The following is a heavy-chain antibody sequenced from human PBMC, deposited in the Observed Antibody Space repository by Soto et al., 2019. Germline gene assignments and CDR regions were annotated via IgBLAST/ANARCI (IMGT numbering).Heavy chain of an antibody. CDR2: ISAYNGNT. CDR1: GYTFTTYG. V-gene: IGHV1-18*04. J-gene: IGHJ5*02. CDR3: ARDRYYYGSGSYYISWFDP. D-gene: IGHD3-10*01. Sequence: QVQLVQSGAEVKKPGASVKVSCKASGYTFTTYGVSWVRQAPGQGLEWMGWISAYNGNTNYAQKLQGRVTMTTDTSTSTAYMELRRLRSDDTAVYYCARDRYYYGSGSYYISWFDPWGQGTLVTVSS.